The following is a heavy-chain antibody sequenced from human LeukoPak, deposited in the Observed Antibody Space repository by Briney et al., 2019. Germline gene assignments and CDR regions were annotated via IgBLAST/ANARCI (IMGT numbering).Heavy chain of an antibody. V-gene: IGHV3-74*01. CDR3: ARDSGGHPGYSYGSTIDY. D-gene: IGHD5-18*01. CDR1: GFTFSSYW. Sequence: GGSLRLSCAASGFTFSSYWMHWVRQAPGKGLVWVSRINSDGSSTSYADSVKGRFTISRDNAKNTLYLQMNSLRAEDTAVYYCARDSGGHPGYSYGSTIDYWGQGTLVTVSS. J-gene: IGHJ4*02. CDR2: INSDGSST.